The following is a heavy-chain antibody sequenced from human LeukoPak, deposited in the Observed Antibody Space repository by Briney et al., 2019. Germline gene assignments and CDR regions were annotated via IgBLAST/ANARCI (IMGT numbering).Heavy chain of an antibody. V-gene: IGHV4-34*01. CDR2: IDHSGNT. D-gene: IGHD4-17*01. CDR3: ARKGPLRDSIPFMDV. J-gene: IGHJ6*03. CDR1: GGSFSGFF. Sequence: SETLSLTCAVYGGSFSGFFWSWIRQPPGKGLEWIGEIDHSGNTNYNPSLRSRVTISVDTSKNQFSPKVNSLTAADTGVYYCARKGPLRDSIPFMDVWGEGTTVTVSS.